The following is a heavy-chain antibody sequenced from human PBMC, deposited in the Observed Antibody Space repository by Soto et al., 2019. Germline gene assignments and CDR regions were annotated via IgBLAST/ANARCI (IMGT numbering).Heavy chain of an antibody. CDR1: GYTFTSYD. CDR3: ARVLDYGDQFDY. J-gene: IGHJ4*02. Sequence: ASVKVSCKASGYTFTSYDINWVRQATGQGLEWMGWMNPNSGNTGYAQKFQGRVTMTRNTSISTAYMELSSLRSEDTAVYYCARVLDYGDQFDYWGQGTLVTVSS. CDR2: MNPNSGNT. D-gene: IGHD4-17*01. V-gene: IGHV1-8*01.